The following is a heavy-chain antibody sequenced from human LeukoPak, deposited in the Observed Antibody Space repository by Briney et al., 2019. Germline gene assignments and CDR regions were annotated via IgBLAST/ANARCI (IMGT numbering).Heavy chain of an antibody. D-gene: IGHD1-7*01. CDR1: GGSFSGYY. J-gene: IGHJ4*02. Sequence: SETLSLTSAVYGGSFSGYYWSWIRQPPGKGLEWIGEINHSGSTNYNPSLKSRVTISVDTSKNQFSLKLSSVTAADTAVYYCARSLELPSYYFDYWGQGTLVTVSS. V-gene: IGHV4-34*01. CDR3: ARSLELPSYYFDY. CDR2: INHSGST.